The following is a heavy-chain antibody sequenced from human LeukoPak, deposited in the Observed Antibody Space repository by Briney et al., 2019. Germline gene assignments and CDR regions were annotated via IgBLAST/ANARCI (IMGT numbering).Heavy chain of an antibody. D-gene: IGHD1-26*01. V-gene: IGHV3-30*02. CDR3: AIDHNSRWGLLGY. CDR1: GFTFSSFG. CDR2: IRYDGSNK. Sequence: GGSLRLSCAASGFTFSSFGMHWVRQAPGKGLEWVAFIRYDGSNKYYADSVKGRFTISRDNSKNTLYLQMDSLRADDTAVYYCAIDHNSRWGLLGYRGQGTLVTVSS. J-gene: IGHJ4*02.